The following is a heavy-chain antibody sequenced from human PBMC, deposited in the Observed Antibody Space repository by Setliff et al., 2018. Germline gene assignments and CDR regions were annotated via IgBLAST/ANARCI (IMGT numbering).Heavy chain of an antibody. CDR2: IYYSGTT. CDR3: ARTGTYRYFDY. CDR1: GGSISSHY. V-gene: IGHV4-59*11. Sequence: PSETLSLTCTVSGGSISSHYWSWIRQPPGKGLEWIGYIYYSGTTNYIPSLKSRVTISLDTSKNQFSLKLSSVTAADTAVYYCARTGTYRYFDYWGQGTQVTVSS. J-gene: IGHJ4*02. D-gene: IGHD1-1*01.